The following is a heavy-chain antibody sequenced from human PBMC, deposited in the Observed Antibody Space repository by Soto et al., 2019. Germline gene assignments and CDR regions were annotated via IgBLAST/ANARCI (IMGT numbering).Heavy chain of an antibody. CDR1: GFSFSSYS. D-gene: IGHD2-15*01. J-gene: IGHJ4*02. V-gene: IGHV3-23*01. Sequence: GGSLRLSCEASGFSFSSYSMSWVRQAPGRGLEWVSSISSGGGSITYAESVKGRFTISRDNSKGTLSLQMNSLRGEDTAVYYCAKEGAVLTFDHCGQRPLVT. CDR3: AKEGAVLTFDH. CDR2: ISSGGGSI.